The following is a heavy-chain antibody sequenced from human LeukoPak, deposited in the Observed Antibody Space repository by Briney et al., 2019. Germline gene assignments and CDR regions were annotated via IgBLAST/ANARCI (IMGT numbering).Heavy chain of an antibody. CDR3: ARRGFYDTSGYLFDH. V-gene: IGHV3-48*03. Sequence: PGGSLRLSCAASGFTFSSYEMNWVRQAPGKGLEWVSYISTSGSHIYYGNSVKGRFTISRDNAKNSLYLQMSSLRAEDTALYYCARRGFYDTSGYLFDHWGQGTLVTVSS. CDR1: GFTFSSYE. CDR2: ISTSGSHI. D-gene: IGHD3-22*01. J-gene: IGHJ4*02.